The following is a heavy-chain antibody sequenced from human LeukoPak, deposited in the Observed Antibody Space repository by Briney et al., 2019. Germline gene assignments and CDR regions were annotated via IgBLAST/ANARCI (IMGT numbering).Heavy chain of an antibody. CDR1: GGSITNHY. J-gene: IGHJ4*02. CDR3: ARDRSYYYDGGSFDY. Sequence: SETLSLTCTVSGGSITNHYWSWIRQPPGKGLEWIGYMYYSGSTNYNPSLKSRVTISVDTSKNQFSLKLSSVTAADTAVYYCARDRSYYYDGGSFDYWGQGTLVTVSS. CDR2: MYYSGST. V-gene: IGHV4-59*11. D-gene: IGHD3-10*02.